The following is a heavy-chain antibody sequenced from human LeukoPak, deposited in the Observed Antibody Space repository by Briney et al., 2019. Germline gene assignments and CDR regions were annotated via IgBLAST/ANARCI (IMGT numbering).Heavy chain of an antibody. J-gene: IGHJ6*03. CDR1: GFTFSSYW. D-gene: IGHD2-2*02. CDR3: ARGYQLLYGYYYYYMDV. V-gene: IGHV3-66*01. Sequence: GGSLRLSCAASGFTFSSYWMSWVRQAPGKGLEWVSVIYSDGTTYYADSVKGRFTISRDNSKNTLYLQMNSLRAEDTAVYYCARGYQLLYGYYYYYMDVWGKGTTVTVSS. CDR2: IYSDGTT.